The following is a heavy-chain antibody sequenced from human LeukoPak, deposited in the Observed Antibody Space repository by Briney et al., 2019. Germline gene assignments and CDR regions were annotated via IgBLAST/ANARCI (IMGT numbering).Heavy chain of an antibody. D-gene: IGHD5-12*01. CDR3: TRDLGWLHYED. V-gene: IGHV3-74*01. Sequence: GGSLRLSCAASGFTFSNYWMHWVRQAPGKGLVWVSRINSDGSSTNYADSVKGQFTVSRDNSKNTLYLQLNSLRADDTAIYYCTRDLGWLHYEDWGQGTLVTVSS. J-gene: IGHJ4*02. CDR1: GFTFSNYW. CDR2: INSDGSST.